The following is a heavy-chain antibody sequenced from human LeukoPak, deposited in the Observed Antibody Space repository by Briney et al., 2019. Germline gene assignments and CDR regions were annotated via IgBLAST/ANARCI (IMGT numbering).Heavy chain of an antibody. CDR2: VSHSGIT. V-gene: IGHV4-38-2*01. CDR1: GFSISSDYY. Sequence: SETLSLTCPVSGFSISSDYYWGWLRQPPGKGLEWLGSVSHSGITYYNSSLNSRVTISVDTSKNQFSLKVNSVTAADTAVYYCARLVIPWGQGILVTVSS. CDR3: ARLVIP. J-gene: IGHJ5*02. D-gene: IGHD3-10*01.